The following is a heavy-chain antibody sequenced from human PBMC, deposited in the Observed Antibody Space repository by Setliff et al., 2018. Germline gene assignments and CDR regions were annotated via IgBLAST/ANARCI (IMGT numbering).Heavy chain of an antibody. CDR3: ARDRILCSGGSCYGYNWFDP. Sequence: ASVKVSCKASGYTFTSYGISWVRQAPGKGLERMGGFDPEDEETIYAQKFQGRVTITRDTSASTAYMELSSLRSEDTAVYYCARDRILCSGGSCYGYNWFDPWGQGTLVTVSS. CDR1: GYTFTSYG. V-gene: IGHV1-18*01. D-gene: IGHD2-15*01. CDR2: FDPEDEET. J-gene: IGHJ5*02.